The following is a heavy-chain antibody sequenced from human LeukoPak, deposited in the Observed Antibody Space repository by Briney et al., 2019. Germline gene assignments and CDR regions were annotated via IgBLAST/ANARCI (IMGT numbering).Heavy chain of an antibody. J-gene: IGHJ3*02. CDR1: GGSISSSTYY. D-gene: IGHD6-25*01. CDR2: IYYSGST. Sequence: SETLSLTCSVSGGSISSSTYYWGWIRQPPGKGLEWIGTIYYSGSTSYNPSLKSRVSISVDTSKNQFSLKLSSVTAADTAVYYCARSAIDAFDIWGQGTMVTVSS. V-gene: IGHV4-39*07. CDR3: ARSAIDAFDI.